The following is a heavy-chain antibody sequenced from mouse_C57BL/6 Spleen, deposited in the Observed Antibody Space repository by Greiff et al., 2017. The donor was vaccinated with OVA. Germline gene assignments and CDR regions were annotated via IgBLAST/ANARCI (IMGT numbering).Heavy chain of an antibody. V-gene: IGHV5-17*01. CDR3: ATREAMDD. J-gene: IGHJ4*01. CDR1: GFTFSDYG. Sequence: EVHLVESGGGLVKPGGSLTLSCAASGFTFSDYGMHWVRQAPVKGLEWVAYISRGSSTIYYADTVKGRFTISRDNAKNTLFLQMTCLRSEDTAIYDCATREAMDDWGQGTSVTVCS. CDR2: ISRGSSTI.